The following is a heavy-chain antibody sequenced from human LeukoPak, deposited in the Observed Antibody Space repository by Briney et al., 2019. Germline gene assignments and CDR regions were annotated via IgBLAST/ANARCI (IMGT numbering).Heavy chain of an antibody. CDR2: ISAYNGNT. CDR3: ARQTWIQLWPYYYYYMDV. J-gene: IGHJ6*03. D-gene: IGHD5-18*01. CDR1: GYTFTSYG. V-gene: IGHV1-18*01. Sequence: ASVKVSCKASGYTFTSYGISWVRQAPGQGLEWMGWISAYNGNTNYAQKLQGRVTMTTDTSTSTAYMELRSLRSDDTAVHYCARQTWIQLWPYYYYYMDVWGKGTTVTVSS.